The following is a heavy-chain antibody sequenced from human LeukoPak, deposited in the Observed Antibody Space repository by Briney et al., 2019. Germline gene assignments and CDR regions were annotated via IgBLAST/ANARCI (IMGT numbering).Heavy chain of an antibody. J-gene: IGHJ4*02. D-gene: IGHD4-23*01. CDR3: ARDKEDDHGGSTFDY. CDR1: GFTFNTYW. CDR2: MNPDGNDI. V-gene: IGHV3-74*01. Sequence: GRSLRLSCAASGFTFNTYWMHWVRQPPGKGPVWVSRMNPDGNDIRYADSVKGRFTISRDNAKSTLYLQMNSLRAEDTAVYYCARDKEDDHGGSTFDYWGQGTLVTVSS.